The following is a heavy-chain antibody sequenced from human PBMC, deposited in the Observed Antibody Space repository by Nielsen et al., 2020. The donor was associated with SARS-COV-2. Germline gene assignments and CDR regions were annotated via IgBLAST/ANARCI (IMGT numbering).Heavy chain of an antibody. CDR2: IRSKAYGGTT. CDR1: GFTFGDYA. CDR3: TRVNEVDTAKGWFDP. D-gene: IGHD5-18*01. J-gene: IGHJ5*02. V-gene: IGHV3-49*03. Sequence: GGSLRLSCTASGFTFGDYAMSWFRQAPGKGLEWVGFIRSKAYGGTTEYAASVKGRFTISRDDSKSIAYLKMNSLKTEDTAVYYCTRVNEVDTAKGWFDPWGQGTLVTVSS.